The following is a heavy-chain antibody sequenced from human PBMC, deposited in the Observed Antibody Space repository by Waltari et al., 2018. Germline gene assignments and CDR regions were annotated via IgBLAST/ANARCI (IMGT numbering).Heavy chain of an antibody. CDR2: INHSGST. CDR1: GGSFSGYY. D-gene: IGHD3-10*01. J-gene: IGHJ5*02. V-gene: IGHV4-34*01. Sequence: QVQLQQWGAGLLKPSETLSLTCAVYGGSFSGYYWSWIRQPPGKGLEWIGEINHSGSTNYTPSLKSRVTISVDTSKNQFSLKLSSVTAADTAVYYCAWRGVLLWFGDLYNWFDPWGQGTLVTVSS. CDR3: AWRGVLLWFGDLYNWFDP.